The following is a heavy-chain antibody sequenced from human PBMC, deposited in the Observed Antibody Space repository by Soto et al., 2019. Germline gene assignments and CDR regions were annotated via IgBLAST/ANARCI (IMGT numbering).Heavy chain of an antibody. J-gene: IGHJ4*02. CDR1: GYTFTSYD. V-gene: IGHV1-8*01. D-gene: IGHD6-13*01. CDR2: MNPNSGNT. CDR3: ARVFSSSWSQVDY. Sequence: ASVKVSCKASGYTFTSYDINWVRQATGQGLEWMGWMNPNSGNTGYAQKFQGRVTMTRNTSISTAYMELSSLRSGDTAVYYCARVFSSSWSQVDYWGQGTLVTVSS.